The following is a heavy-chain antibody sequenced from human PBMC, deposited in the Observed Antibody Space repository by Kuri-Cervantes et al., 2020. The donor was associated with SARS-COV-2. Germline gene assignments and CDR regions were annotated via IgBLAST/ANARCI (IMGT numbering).Heavy chain of an antibody. CDR3: ARHIYADFSGRPFDY. V-gene: IGHV4-34*01. J-gene: IGHJ4*02. D-gene: IGHD2-15*01. Sequence: GSLRLSCAVYGGSFSGYYWSWIRQPPGKGLEWIGEINHSGSTNYNPSLKSRVTISVDTSKNQLSLKLNSVTAADTAIYYCARHIYADFSGRPFDYWGPGTLVTVSS. CDR1: GGSFSGYY. CDR2: INHSGST.